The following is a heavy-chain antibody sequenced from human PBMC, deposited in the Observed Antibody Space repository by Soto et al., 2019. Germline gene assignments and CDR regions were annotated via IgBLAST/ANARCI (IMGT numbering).Heavy chain of an antibody. J-gene: IGHJ6*02. CDR2: IYHSGST. D-gene: IGHD2-2*01. V-gene: IGHV4-4*03. CDR3: ARDDHIVVVPTSLGAMDV. Sequence: PETLSLTCAVYGGSISSNKWWGWVRQPPGKGLEWIGEIYHSGSTNYNPSLKSRVTISLDKSKNQFSLKLTSVTAADSAVYYCARDDHIVVVPTSLGAMDVWVQGTTVTVS. CDR1: GGSISSNKW.